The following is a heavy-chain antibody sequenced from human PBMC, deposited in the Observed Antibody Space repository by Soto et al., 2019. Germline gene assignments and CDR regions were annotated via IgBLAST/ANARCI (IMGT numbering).Heavy chain of an antibody. V-gene: IGHV1-18*01. Sequence: QVQLVQSGAEVKKPGASVKVSCKASGYTFSTYGISWVRQAPGQGLEWMGWISAYNGDTETNYAQKFQGRVTMTTDTPTSAAYMELTNLRSDDTAVYYCAREAAVMAAAGPDYWGKGTLVTVSS. CDR2: ISAYNGDTET. J-gene: IGHJ4*02. D-gene: IGHD6-13*01. CDR3: AREAAVMAAAGPDY. CDR1: GYTFSTYG.